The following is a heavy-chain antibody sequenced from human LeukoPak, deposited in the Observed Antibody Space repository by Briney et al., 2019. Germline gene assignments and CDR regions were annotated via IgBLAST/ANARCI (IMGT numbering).Heavy chain of an antibody. CDR2: ISYDGSNK. J-gene: IGHJ5*02. V-gene: IGHV3-30*01. D-gene: IGHD3-3*01. CDR1: GFTFSSYA. Sequence: GGSLRLSCAASGFTFSSYAMHWVRQAPGKGLEWVAVISYDGSNKYCADSVKGRFTISRDNSKNTLYLQMNSLRAEDTAVYYCARDPDDFWSGYSGWFDPWGQGTLVTVSS. CDR3: ARDPDDFWSGYSGWFDP.